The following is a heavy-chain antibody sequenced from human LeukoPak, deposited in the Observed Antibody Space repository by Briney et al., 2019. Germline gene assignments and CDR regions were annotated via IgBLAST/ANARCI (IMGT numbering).Heavy chain of an antibody. Sequence: ASVKVSCKASGYTFTSYGVSSVRQAPGQGLEWMGWISAYNGNTNYAQKLQDRVTVTTDTSTSTAYMELRSLRSDDTAVYYCARGAATVASTLFLRHWGQGTMVTVSS. CDR1: GYTFTSYG. J-gene: IGHJ1*01. CDR3: ARGAATVASTLFLRH. V-gene: IGHV1-18*01. D-gene: IGHD6-19*01. CDR2: ISAYNGNT.